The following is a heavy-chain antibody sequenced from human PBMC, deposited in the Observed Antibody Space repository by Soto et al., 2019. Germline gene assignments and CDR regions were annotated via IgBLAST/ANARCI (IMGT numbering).Heavy chain of an antibody. Sequence: QVQLQQWGAGLLKPSETLSLTCAVYGGSFSGYYWSWIRQPPGKGLEWIGEINHSGSTNYNPSLKRRVTISVDTSKNQFSLKLSSVTAADTAVYYCARATTVTTEGYYYYGMDVWGQGTTVTVSS. V-gene: IGHV4-34*01. CDR2: INHSGST. J-gene: IGHJ6*02. D-gene: IGHD4-17*01. CDR1: GGSFSGYY. CDR3: ARATTVTTEGYYYYGMDV.